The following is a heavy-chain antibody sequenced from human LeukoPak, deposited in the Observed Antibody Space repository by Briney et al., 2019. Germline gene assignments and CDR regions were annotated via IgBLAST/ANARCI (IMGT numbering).Heavy chain of an antibody. CDR1: GFTFSSYA. V-gene: IGHV3-64*01. Sequence: GGSLRLSCAASGFTFSSYAMHWVRQAPGKGLEYVSAISSNGGSTYYANSVKGRFTISSGNSKNTLYLQMGSLRAEDMAVYYCARDHGGNSFDYWGQGTLVTVSS. J-gene: IGHJ4*02. D-gene: IGHD4-23*01. CDR3: ARDHGGNSFDY. CDR2: ISSNGGST.